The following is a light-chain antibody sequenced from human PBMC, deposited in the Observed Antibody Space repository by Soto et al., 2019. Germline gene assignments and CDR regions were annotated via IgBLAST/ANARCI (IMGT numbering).Light chain of an antibody. V-gene: IGLV2-14*01. J-gene: IGLJ1*01. CDR1: SSDVGGYNY. CDR3: SSYTSSSTPYV. Sequence: HSDLNQAASVSGSPGQAITISCTGTSSDVGGYNYVSWYQQPPGKAPKLMIYDVSNRPSGVSNRFSGSKSGNTASLTISGLQAEDEADYYCSSYTSSSTPYVFGTGTKVTVL. CDR2: DVS.